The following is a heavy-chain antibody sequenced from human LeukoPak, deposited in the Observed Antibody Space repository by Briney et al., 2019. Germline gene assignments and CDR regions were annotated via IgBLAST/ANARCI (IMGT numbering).Heavy chain of an antibody. CDR3: ARDLMVVVTGYFDY. D-gene: IGHD3-22*01. Sequence: PGGSLRLSCAASGFTFSDYYMSWIRQAPGKGLEWVSYISSSSSYIYYADSVKGRFTISRDNAKNSLYLQMNSLRAEDTAVYYCARDLMVVVTGYFDYWGQGTLVTVSS. J-gene: IGHJ4*02. CDR1: GFTFSDYY. CDR2: ISSSSSYI. V-gene: IGHV3-11*06.